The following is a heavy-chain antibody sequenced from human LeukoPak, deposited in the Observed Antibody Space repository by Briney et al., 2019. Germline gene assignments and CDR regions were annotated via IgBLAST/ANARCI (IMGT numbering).Heavy chain of an antibody. CDR1: GYTFTGYY. J-gene: IGHJ5*02. CDR2: INPNSGGT. CDR3: ARDPYCSGGSCQPWFDP. D-gene: IGHD2-15*01. V-gene: IGHV1-2*02. Sequence: ASVKVSCKASGYTFTGYYMHWVRQAPGQGLEWMGWINPNSGGTNYAQKFQGRVTMTRDTSISTAYMELSRLRSDDTAVYYCARDPYCSGGSCQPWFDPWGQGTLVTVSS.